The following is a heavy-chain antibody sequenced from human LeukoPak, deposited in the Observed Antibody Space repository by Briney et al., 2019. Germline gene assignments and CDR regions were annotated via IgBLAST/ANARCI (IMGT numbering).Heavy chain of an antibody. D-gene: IGHD6-13*01. V-gene: IGHV3-7*01. CDR2: IKQDGSDK. Sequence: GGSLRLSCAASGFTFSNYWMSWVRRAPGKGLEWVANIKQDGSDKYYVDSVKGRFTISRDNAKNSLYLQMNTLRAEDTAVYYCARRGNSWYFDYWGQGTLVTVSS. CDR1: GFTFSNYW. J-gene: IGHJ4*02. CDR3: ARRGNSWYFDY.